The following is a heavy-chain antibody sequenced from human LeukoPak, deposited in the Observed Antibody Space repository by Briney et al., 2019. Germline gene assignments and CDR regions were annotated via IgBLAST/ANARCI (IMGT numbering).Heavy chain of an antibody. V-gene: IGHV4-59*08. Sequence: PSETLSLTCTVSGGSISSYYWSWIRQPPGKGLEWIGYIYYSGSTNYNPSLKSRVTISVDTSKNQFSLKLSSVTAADTAVYYCARGWVGPRELNDSSSWSSTNWFDPWGQGTLVTVSS. CDR2: IYYSGST. D-gene: IGHD6-13*01. J-gene: IGHJ5*02. CDR1: GGSISSYY. CDR3: ARGWVGPRELNDSSSWSSTNWFDP.